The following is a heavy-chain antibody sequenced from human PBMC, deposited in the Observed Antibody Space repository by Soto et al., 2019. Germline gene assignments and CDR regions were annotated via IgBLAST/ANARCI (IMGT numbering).Heavy chain of an antibody. CDR1: GYSFTKYD. D-gene: IGHD5-12*01. J-gene: IGHJ4*02. CDR2: MSPNSGNT. Sequence: QVQLVQSGAEVKKPGASVKVSCKSSGYSFTKYDINWVRQAPGQGLEWMGWMSPNSGNTGDAQKFQGRVTMTRDTSTNTAYMELRSLPSDDTALYYCASLFQDYSGYPYLFDVWGQGTLVTVSS. CDR3: ASLFQDYSGYPYLFDV. V-gene: IGHV1-8*01.